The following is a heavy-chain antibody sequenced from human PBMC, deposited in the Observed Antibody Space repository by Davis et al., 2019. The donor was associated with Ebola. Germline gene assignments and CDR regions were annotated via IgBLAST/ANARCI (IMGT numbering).Heavy chain of an antibody. V-gene: IGHV4-59*10. CDR1: GESFSGYY. Sequence: SETLSLTCAVYGESFSGYYWSWIRQPAGKGLEWIGRIYTSGSTNYNPSLKSRVTMSVDTSKNQFSLKLSSVTAADTAVYYCARGTYYYDSSGYYSLDFDYWGQGTLVTVSS. J-gene: IGHJ4*02. CDR2: IYTSGST. CDR3: ARGTYYYDSSGYYSLDFDY. D-gene: IGHD3-22*01.